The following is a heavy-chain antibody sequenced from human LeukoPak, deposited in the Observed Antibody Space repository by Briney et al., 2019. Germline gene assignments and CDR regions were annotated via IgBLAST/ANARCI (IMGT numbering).Heavy chain of an antibody. CDR3: AVIGTYGSGSYSDY. D-gene: IGHD3-10*01. CDR2: IYSGGST. CDR1: GFTVSSIY. V-gene: IGHV3-66*01. J-gene: IGHJ4*02. Sequence: GGSLRLSCAASGFTVSSIYMSWVRQAPGKGLEWVSVIYSGGSTYYADSVKGRFTISRDNSKNTLYLQMNSLRAEDTAVYYCAVIGTYGSGSYSDYWGQGTLVTVSS.